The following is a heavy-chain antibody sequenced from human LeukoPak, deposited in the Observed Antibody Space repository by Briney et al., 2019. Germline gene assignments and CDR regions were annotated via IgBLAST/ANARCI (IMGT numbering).Heavy chain of an antibody. CDR3: VKVRGSCGISTCYGANWFDP. CDR2: IASGGGT. Sequence: GGSLTLSCAASGFTVDSTAMTWVRQAPGMGLEWVSTIASGGGTYHAQAVKGRFNISRHTSNNPLYLQMNSLRAEDTPVYYCVKVRGSCGISTCYGANWFDPWGQGTLVTLSS. D-gene: IGHD2-15*01. V-gene: IGHV3-53*04. CDR1: GFTVDSTA. J-gene: IGHJ5*02.